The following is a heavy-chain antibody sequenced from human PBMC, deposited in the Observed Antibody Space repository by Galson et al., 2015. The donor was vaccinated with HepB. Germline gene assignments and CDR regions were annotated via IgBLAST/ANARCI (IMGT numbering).Heavy chain of an antibody. CDR3: ARVLRYQLLYDVRWFDP. CDR1: GFSLSNARMG. Sequence: PALVKPTQTLTLTCTVSGFSLSNARMGVSWIHQPPGKALEWLAHIFSNDEKSYRTSLKSRLTISKDTSKSQVVLTMTNMDPVDTATYYCARVLRYQLLYDVRWFDPWGQGTLVTVSS. D-gene: IGHD2-2*02. V-gene: IGHV2-26*01. CDR2: IFSNDEK. J-gene: IGHJ5*02.